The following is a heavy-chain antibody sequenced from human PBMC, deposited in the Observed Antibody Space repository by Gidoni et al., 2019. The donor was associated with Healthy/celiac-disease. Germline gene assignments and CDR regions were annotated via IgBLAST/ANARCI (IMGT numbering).Heavy chain of an antibody. D-gene: IGHD3-16*01. J-gene: IGHJ5*02. Sequence: QVQLQESGPGLVKPSETLSLTCTVSAGSISSYYWSWIRQPPGKGLEWIGYIYYSGSTNYNPSLKSRVTISVDTSKNQFSLKLSSVTASDTAVYYCARLTSRWGGFDPWGQGTLVTVSS. CDR2: IYYSGST. CDR3: ARLTSRWGGFDP. CDR1: AGSISSYY. V-gene: IGHV4-59*01.